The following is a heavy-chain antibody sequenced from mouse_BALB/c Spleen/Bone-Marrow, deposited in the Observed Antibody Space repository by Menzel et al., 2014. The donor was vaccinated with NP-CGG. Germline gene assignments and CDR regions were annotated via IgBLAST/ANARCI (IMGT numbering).Heavy chain of an antibody. CDR2: IWGGGNT. CDR1: GFSLSRYN. V-gene: IGHV2-6-4*01. Sequence: QVQLQQSGPGQVAPSQSLSITCTVSGFSLSRYNVHWVRQPPGKGLEWLGVIWGGGNTDYNSGLKSRLNISKDNSKSQVFLKLNSLQTDGTAMYYCARFITTGTMDYWGQGTSVTVSS. D-gene: IGHD1-1*01. J-gene: IGHJ4*01. CDR3: ARFITTGTMDY.